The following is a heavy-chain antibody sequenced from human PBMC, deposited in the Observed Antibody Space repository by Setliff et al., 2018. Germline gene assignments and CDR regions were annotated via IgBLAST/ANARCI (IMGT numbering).Heavy chain of an antibody. CDR3: ASLPYYDSSGYSLSYY. D-gene: IGHD3-22*01. J-gene: IGHJ4*02. Sequence: SETLSLTCTVSGGPINSDRYYWGWIRQPPGKGLEWIGSMYSSGSTYYNPSLKSRVTISVDTSKNQFSLKLSSVTAADTAVYYCASLPYYDSSGYSLSYYWGQGTLVTVPQ. V-gene: IGHV4-39*01. CDR1: GGPINSDRYY. CDR2: MYSSGST.